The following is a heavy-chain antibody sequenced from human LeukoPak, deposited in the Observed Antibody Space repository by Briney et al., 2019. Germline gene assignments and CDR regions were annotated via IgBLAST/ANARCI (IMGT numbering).Heavy chain of an antibody. CDR3: ARAGRGLRYFDWLTYDY. V-gene: IGHV3-48*03. D-gene: IGHD3-9*01. J-gene: IGHJ4*02. Sequence: GRSLRLSCAASGFTFSNYEMHWVRQAPGKGLEWVSYISSSGSDIYYADSVKGRFTISRDNAKNSLYLQMNSLRAEDTAVYYCARAGRGLRYFDWLTYDYWGQGTLVTVSS. CDR2: ISSSGSDI. CDR1: GFTFSNYE.